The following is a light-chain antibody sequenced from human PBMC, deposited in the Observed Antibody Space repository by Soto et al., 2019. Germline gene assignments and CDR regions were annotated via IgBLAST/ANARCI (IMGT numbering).Light chain of an antibody. CDR1: QSVDSN. Sequence: IVLTQSPGTLSLSPGERATLSCRASQSVDSNLAWYQQKPGQPPRLLIYDASTRATGIPARISGSGSGTEFTLTISSLQSEDFAVYYCQQYNNWRTFGQGTKVDIK. CDR2: DAS. V-gene: IGKV3-15*01. CDR3: QQYNNWRT. J-gene: IGKJ1*01.